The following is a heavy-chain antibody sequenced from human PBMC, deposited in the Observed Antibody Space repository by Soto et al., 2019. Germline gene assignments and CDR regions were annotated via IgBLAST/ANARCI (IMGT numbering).Heavy chain of an antibody. J-gene: IGHJ5*02. CDR2: IYTSGST. Sequence: PSETLSLTCTVSGGSISSYYWSWIRQPAGKGLEWIGRIYTSGSTNYNPSLKSRVTMSVDTSKNQFSLKLSSVTAADTAVYYCARDLAARRGDWFDPWGQGTLVTVSS. V-gene: IGHV4-4*07. CDR1: GGSISSYY. D-gene: IGHD6-6*01. CDR3: ARDLAARRGDWFDP.